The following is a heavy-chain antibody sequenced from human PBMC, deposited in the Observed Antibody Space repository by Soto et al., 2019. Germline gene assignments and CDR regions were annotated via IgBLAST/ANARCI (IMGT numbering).Heavy chain of an antibody. CDR1: GFSISTSNW. V-gene: IGHV4-28*01. CDR2: IYYSGST. Sequence: QVQLQESGPGLVKPSDTLSLTCVVSGFSISTSNWWGWIRQPPGKGLEWIGYIYYSGSTYYNPSLKSRVTMSVDTSKSQFSRKLSSVTAVDTAVYYCARNRRTHSWYAFDIWGQGTTVTVSS. D-gene: IGHD6-13*01. CDR3: ARNRRTHSWYAFDI. J-gene: IGHJ3*02.